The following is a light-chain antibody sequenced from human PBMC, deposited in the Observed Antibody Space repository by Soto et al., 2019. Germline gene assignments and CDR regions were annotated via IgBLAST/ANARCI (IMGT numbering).Light chain of an antibody. CDR3: SSYTDTNTLV. CDR1: SSDVGTYNL. Sequence: QSALTQPASVSGSPGQSITISCTGTSSDVGTYNLVSWYQQHPGKAPKLFIYDFSNRPSGVSNRFSGSKSGNTASLTISGLQAEDEAFYYCSSYTDTNTLVFGGGTKLTVL. CDR2: DFS. V-gene: IGLV2-14*02. J-gene: IGLJ3*02.